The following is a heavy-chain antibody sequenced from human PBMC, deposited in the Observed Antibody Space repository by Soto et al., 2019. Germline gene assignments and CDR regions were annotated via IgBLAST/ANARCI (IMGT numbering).Heavy chain of an antibody. D-gene: IGHD6-13*01. V-gene: IGHV4-59*08. Sequence: PSETLSLTCTVSGGSISSYYWSWIRQPPGKGLEWIGYIYYSGSTNYNPSLKSRVTISVDTSKNQFSLKLSSVTAADTAVYYCAGAAGIAAAGDFDYWGQGTLVTVSS. CDR1: GGSISSYY. J-gene: IGHJ4*02. CDR2: IYYSGST. CDR3: AGAAGIAAAGDFDY.